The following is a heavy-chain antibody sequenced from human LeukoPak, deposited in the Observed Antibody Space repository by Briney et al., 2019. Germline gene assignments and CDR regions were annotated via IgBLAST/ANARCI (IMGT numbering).Heavy chain of an antibody. CDR3: ARSSKDDYGDYGLDY. Sequence: SETLSLTCTVSGGSISSYYWNWIRQSPGKGLEWIGYIYYSGSTNYNPSLKSRVTISVDTSKSQFSLKLSSVTAADTAVYYCARSSKDDYGDYGLDYWGQGTLVTVSS. CDR1: GGSISSYY. D-gene: IGHD4-17*01. J-gene: IGHJ4*02. CDR2: IYYSGST. V-gene: IGHV4-59*01.